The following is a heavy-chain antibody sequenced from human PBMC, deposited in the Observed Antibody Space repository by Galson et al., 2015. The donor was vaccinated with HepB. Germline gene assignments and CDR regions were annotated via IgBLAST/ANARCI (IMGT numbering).Heavy chain of an antibody. CDR1: GGTFRTFA. CDR3: ARVTLYSENSYWGFDA. V-gene: IGHV1-69*04. CDR2: IIPLLATS. J-gene: IGHJ5*02. D-gene: IGHD4-11*01. Sequence: VKVSCKASGGTFRTFAVSWVRRAPGQGLEWMGRIIPLLATSDYSQKFQGRVTITADKSMSTAYMELSRLRSGDTAVYYCARVTLYSENSYWGFDAWGQGTLVTVSS.